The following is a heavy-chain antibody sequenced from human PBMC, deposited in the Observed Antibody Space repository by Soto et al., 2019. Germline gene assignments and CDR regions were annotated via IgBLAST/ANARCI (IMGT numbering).Heavy chain of an antibody. D-gene: IGHD2-8*02. V-gene: IGHV3-9*01. Sequence: EVQLVESGGDLVQPGRSLRLSCAASGFSFGDHAMHWVRQAPGKGLEWVSGISWKSASIGYADSVKGRFTISRDNAKKSLYLQMNNLRAEDTALYYCAKSTGGTANGLDVWGQGTAVTVSS. J-gene: IGHJ6*02. CDR2: ISWKSASI. CDR1: GFSFGDHA. CDR3: AKSTGGTANGLDV.